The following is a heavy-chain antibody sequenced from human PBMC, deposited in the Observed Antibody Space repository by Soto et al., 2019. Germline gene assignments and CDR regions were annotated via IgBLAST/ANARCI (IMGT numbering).Heavy chain of an antibody. V-gene: IGHV1-69*13. CDR1: VGTFSSYA. D-gene: IGHD3-22*01. Sequence: XLVKVSCKASVGTFSSYAISWVRQAPGQGLEWMGGIIPIFGTANYAQKFQGRVTITADESTSTAYMELSSLRSEDTAVYYCARASYNYYDSRPFDYWGQGTLVTGSS. CDR3: ARASYNYYDSRPFDY. J-gene: IGHJ4*02. CDR2: IIPIFGTA.